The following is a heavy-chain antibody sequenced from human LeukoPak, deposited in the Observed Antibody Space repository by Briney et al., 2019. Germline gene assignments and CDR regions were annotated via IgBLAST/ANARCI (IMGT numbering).Heavy chain of an antibody. Sequence: PSETLSLTCTVSGGSISSYYWSWIRQPPGKGLEWIGEINHSGSTNYNPSLKSRVTISVDTSKNQFSLKLNSVTAADTAVYYCARVVNSYGPVDYWGQGTLVTVSS. D-gene: IGHD5-18*01. CDR2: INHSGST. J-gene: IGHJ4*02. V-gene: IGHV4-34*01. CDR1: GGSISSYY. CDR3: ARVVNSYGPVDY.